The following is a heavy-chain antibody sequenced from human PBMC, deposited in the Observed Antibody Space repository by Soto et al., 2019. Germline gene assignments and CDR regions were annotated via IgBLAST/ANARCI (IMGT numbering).Heavy chain of an antibody. V-gene: IGHV3-33*01. CDR3: ATQGVGATSFDY. CDR2: IWYDGSNK. Sequence: QVQLVESGGGVVQPGRSLRLSCAASGFTFSSYGMHWVRQAPGKGLEWVAVIWYDGSNKYYADSVKGRFTISRDNSKNTLYLQMNSLRAEDTAVYYCATQGVGATSFDYWGQRTLVTVSS. CDR1: GFTFSSYG. D-gene: IGHD1-26*01. J-gene: IGHJ4*02.